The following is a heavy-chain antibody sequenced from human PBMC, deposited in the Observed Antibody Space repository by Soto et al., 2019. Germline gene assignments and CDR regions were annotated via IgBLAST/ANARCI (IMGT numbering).Heavy chain of an antibody. CDR1: GFTISTYH. D-gene: IGHD1-26*01. J-gene: IGHJ6*02. CDR3: TRDGRRGYDMDV. Sequence: LRLSCAASGFTISTYHLNWVRQAPGKGLEWVSYISTDLRALYYADSVRGRFTISRDNAKNSLYLQMTSLRDEDTGVYYCTRDGRRGYDMDVWGQGTTVTVYS. V-gene: IGHV3-48*02. CDR2: ISTDLRAL.